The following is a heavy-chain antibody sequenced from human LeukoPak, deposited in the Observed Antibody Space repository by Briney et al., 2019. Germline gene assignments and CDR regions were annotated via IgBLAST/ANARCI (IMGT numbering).Heavy chain of an antibody. CDR1: GGSISSYY. Sequence: SETLSLTCTVSGGSISSYYWSWIRQPPGKGLEWIGYIYYSGSTNYNPSLKSRVTISVDTSKNQFSLNLSSVTAADTAVYYCARRGDSYTSFDYWGQGTLVTVSS. J-gene: IGHJ4*02. V-gene: IGHV4-59*01. CDR2: IYYSGST. CDR3: ARRGDSYTSFDY.